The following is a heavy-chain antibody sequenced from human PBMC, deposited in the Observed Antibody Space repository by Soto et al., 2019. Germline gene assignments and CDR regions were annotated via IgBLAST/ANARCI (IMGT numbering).Heavy chain of an antibody. D-gene: IGHD2-15*01. Sequence: SQTLSLTCAVSVDSVSSNNIAWNCLRQSPWRGLEWLGRTYYRSKWYNEYAVSVRSRRTINLDTSKNQFSLQLNSVTPEDTAVYYCARGRWSTVDYGGQGAKVNVSS. V-gene: IGHV6-1*01. CDR3: ARGRWSTVDY. J-gene: IGHJ4*02. CDR1: VDSVSSNNIA. CDR2: TYYRSKWYN.